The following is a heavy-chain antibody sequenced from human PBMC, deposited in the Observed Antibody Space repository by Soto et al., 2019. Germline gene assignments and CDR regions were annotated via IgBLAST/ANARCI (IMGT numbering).Heavy chain of an antibody. CDR2: IRSKAYGGTT. D-gene: IGHD3-22*01. V-gene: IGHV3-49*04. J-gene: IGHJ4*02. Sequence: GGSLRLSCTASGFTFGDYAMSWVRQAPGKGLEWVGFIRSKAYGGTTEYAASVKGRFTISRDDSKSIAYLQMNSLKTEDTAVYYCTRGGSYYYDSSGYPFFDYWGQGTLVTVSS. CDR1: GFTFGDYA. CDR3: TRGGSYYYDSSGYPFFDY.